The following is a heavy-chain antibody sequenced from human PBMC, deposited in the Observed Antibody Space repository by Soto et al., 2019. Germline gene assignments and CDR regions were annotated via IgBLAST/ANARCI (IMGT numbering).Heavy chain of an antibody. CDR2: ISGTANYI. CDR1: GFTFRNYA. CDR3: ARESEDLTSNFDY. V-gene: IGHV3-21*06. J-gene: IGHJ4*02. Sequence: PGGSLRLSCAASGFTFRNYAMSWVRQAPGKGLEWVSRISGTANYINYADSMKGRFTISRDNAKNSLYLEMNSLRAEDTAVYYCARESEDLTSNFDYWGQGTLVTVSS.